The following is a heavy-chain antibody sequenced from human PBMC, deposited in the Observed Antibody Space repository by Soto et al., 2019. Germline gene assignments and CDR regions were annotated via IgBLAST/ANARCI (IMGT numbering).Heavy chain of an antibody. CDR1: GFTFSNFE. CDR2: INTAGSTK. J-gene: IGHJ6*02. D-gene: IGHD3-9*01. Sequence: GGSLRLSCAASGFTFSNFEMHWVRQSPGKGLEWVSYINTAGSTKYYAESVKGRFTISRDNARNSLFLQMNSLRAEDTAVYYCARAECSSPDCLTAYYSYGLDVWGQGSTVTVSS. V-gene: IGHV3-48*03. CDR3: ARAECSSPDCLTAYYSYGLDV.